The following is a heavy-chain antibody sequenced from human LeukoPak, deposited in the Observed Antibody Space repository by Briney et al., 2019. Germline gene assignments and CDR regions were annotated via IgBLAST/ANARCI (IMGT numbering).Heavy chain of an antibody. CDR2: VSYDGSNK. CDR1: GFTFSSYA. Sequence: PGGSLRLSCAASGFTFSSYAVHWVRQAPGQGLERVAVVSYDGSNKYYADSVKGRFTISRVNSKNTLYLQMNSLRPEDTALYYYVREGASQLVTYRSTTDIWGQGTMVTVSS. J-gene: IGHJ3*02. CDR3: VREGASQLVTYRSTTDI. D-gene: IGHD6-13*01. V-gene: IGHV3-30-3*01.